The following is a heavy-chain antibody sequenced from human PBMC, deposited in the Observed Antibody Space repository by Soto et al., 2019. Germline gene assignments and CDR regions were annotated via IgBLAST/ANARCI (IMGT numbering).Heavy chain of an antibody. V-gene: IGHV3-21*01. CDR2: ISGSSSYI. CDR3: ARDDIVVVPAATADFDY. J-gene: IGHJ4*02. D-gene: IGHD2-2*01. Sequence: GGSLRLSCAASGFTFSSYSMNWVRQAPGKGLEWVSSISGSSSYIYYADSVKGRFTISRDNAKNSLYLQMNSLRAEDTAVYYCARDDIVVVPAATADFDYWGQGTLVTVSS. CDR1: GFTFSSYS.